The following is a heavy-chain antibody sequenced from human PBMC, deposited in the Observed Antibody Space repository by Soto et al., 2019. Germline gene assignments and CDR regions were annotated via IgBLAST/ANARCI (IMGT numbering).Heavy chain of an antibody. V-gene: IGHV4-39*02. J-gene: IGHJ5*02. CDR1: GGSISSTGYY. CDR2: IHYGGST. Sequence: AETLSLTCTVSGGSISSTGYYWGWIRQPPGKGLEWIGSIHYGGSTFYNPSLKSRVTISVDTSRNHFSLKLSSVTAADTAVYYCARLDYAPYNWFDPWGQGTLVTVSS. CDR3: ARLDYAPYNWFDP. D-gene: IGHD4-17*01.